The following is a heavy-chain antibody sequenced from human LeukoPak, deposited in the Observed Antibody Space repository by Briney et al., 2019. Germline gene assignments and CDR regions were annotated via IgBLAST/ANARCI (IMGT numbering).Heavy chain of an antibody. CDR2: ISAYNGNT. Sequence: GASVKVSCKASGYTFTSYGISWVRQAPGQGLERMGWISAYNGNTNYAQKLQGRVAMTTDTSTSTAYMELRSLRSDDTAVYYCAREAAAGTWFDPWGQGTLVTVSS. CDR3: AREAAAGTWFDP. J-gene: IGHJ5*02. CDR1: GYTFTSYG. V-gene: IGHV1-18*01. D-gene: IGHD6-13*01.